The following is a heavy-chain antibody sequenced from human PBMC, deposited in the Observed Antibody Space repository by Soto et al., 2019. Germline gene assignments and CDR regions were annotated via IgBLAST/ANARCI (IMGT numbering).Heavy chain of an antibody. V-gene: IGHV4-59*08. CDR3: TRPNFFDGSGGTSPTDYLDK. CDR1: GGSISSYY. CDR2: IYYSGST. J-gene: IGHJ4*02. Sequence: SEPLSLICTVSGGSISSYYWSWIRQPPGKGLEWIGYIYYSGSTNYNPSLKSRVTISVDTSKNKYSLKLSSVTPADTAVYYSTRPNFFDGSGGTSPTDYLDKGGQETLDTVSS. D-gene: IGHD2-15*01.